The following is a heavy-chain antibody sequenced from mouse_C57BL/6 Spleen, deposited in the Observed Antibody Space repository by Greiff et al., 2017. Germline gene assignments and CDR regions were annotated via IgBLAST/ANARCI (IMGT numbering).Heavy chain of an antibody. CDR2: INYDGSST. CDR1: GFTFSDYY. J-gene: IGHJ4*01. Sequence: EVKLVESEGGLVQPGSSMKLSCTASGFTFSDYYMAWVRQVPEKGLEWVANINYDGSSTYYLDSLKSRFIISRDNAKNILYLQMSSLKTEDTAMYYCARDGYYAMDYWGQGTSVTVSS. V-gene: IGHV5-16*01. CDR3: ARDGYYAMDY.